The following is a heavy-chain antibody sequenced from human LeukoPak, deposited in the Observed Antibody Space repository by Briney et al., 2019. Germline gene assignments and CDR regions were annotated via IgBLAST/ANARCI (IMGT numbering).Heavy chain of an antibody. V-gene: IGHV3-11*04. D-gene: IGHD6-19*01. J-gene: IGHJ4*02. CDR2: ISNSGNII. CDR3: ARLGGSGWYLDY. CDR1: GFTFSDYY. Sequence: GGSLRLSCAASGFTFSDYYMSWIRQAPGKGLEWVSYISNSGNIIYYADSVKGRFTISRDNAKNSLYLQMNSLRAEDTAVYYCARLGGSGWYLDYWGQGTLVTVSS.